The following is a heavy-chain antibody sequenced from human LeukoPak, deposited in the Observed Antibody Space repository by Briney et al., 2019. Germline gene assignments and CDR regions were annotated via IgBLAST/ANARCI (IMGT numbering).Heavy chain of an antibody. D-gene: IGHD5-18*01. CDR2: IYYSGST. J-gene: IGHJ4*02. V-gene: IGHV4-59*12. CDR3: ARLNGGYSYGYFDY. CDR1: GASINSYY. Sequence: SETLSLTCTVSGASINSYYWSWIRQPPGKGLEWIGSIYYSGSTYYNPSLKSRVTISVDTSKNQFSLKLSSVTAADTAVYYCARLNGGYSYGYFDYWGQGTLVTVSS.